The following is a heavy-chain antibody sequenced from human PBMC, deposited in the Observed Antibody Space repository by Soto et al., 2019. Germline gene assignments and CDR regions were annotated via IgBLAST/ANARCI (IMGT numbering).Heavy chain of an antibody. Sequence: PGESLTISCKTSGYSFISYWVAWVRQKPGKGLEWMGTFYPGDSTSTYSPSFQGQVTISVDKSISTAYLHLSSLKASDTAMYYCARIIGYCRNNDCSWTFDIWGQGTMVTVSS. D-gene: IGHD2-2*03. CDR1: GYSFISYW. CDR2: FYPGDSTS. V-gene: IGHV5-51*01. CDR3: ARIIGYCRNNDCSWTFDI. J-gene: IGHJ3*02.